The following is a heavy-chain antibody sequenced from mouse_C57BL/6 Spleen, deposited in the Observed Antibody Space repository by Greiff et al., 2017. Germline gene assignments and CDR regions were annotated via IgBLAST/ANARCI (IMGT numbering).Heavy chain of an antibody. J-gene: IGHJ4*01. Sequence: QVQLQLPGAELVKPGASVKMSCKASGYTFTSYWITWVKQRPGQGLEWIGDIYPGSGSTNYNEKFKSKATLTVDTSSSTAYMQLSSLTSEDSAVYYCARYYGNGGYAMDYWGQGTSVTVSS. CDR2: IYPGSGST. CDR3: ARYYGNGGYAMDY. V-gene: IGHV1-55*01. CDR1: GYTFTSYW. D-gene: IGHD1-2*01.